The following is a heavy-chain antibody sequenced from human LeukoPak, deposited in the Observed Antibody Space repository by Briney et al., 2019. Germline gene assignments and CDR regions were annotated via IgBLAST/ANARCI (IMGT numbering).Heavy chain of an antibody. J-gene: IGHJ3*02. D-gene: IGHD3-10*01. CDR1: GGSISSGGYY. V-gene: IGHV4-31*03. CDR2: IYYSGST. CDR3: ARDAFWGPEIWFGEPDAFDI. Sequence: SETLSLTCTVSGGSISSGGYYWSWIRQHPGKGLEWIGYIYYSGSTYYNPSLKSRVTISVDTSKNQFSLKLSSVTAADTAVYYCARDAFWGPEIWFGEPDAFDIWGQGTMVTVSS.